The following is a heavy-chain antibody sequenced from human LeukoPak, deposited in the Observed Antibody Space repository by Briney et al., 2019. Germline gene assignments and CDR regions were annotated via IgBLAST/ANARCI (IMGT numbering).Heavy chain of an antibody. CDR3: ARYSQDAFDI. D-gene: IGHD5-18*01. CDR2: IYTSGST. V-gene: IGHV4-61*02. J-gene: IGHJ3*02. CDR1: GGSISSGGYY. Sequence: SETLSLTCTVSGGSISSGGYYWSWIRQPAGKGLEWIGRIYTSGSTNYNPSLKSRVTMSVDTSKNQFSLKLSSVTAADTAVYYCARYSQDAFDIWGQGTMVTVSS.